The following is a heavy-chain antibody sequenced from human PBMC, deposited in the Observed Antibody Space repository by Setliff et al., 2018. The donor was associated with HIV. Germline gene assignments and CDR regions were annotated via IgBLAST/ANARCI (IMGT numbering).Heavy chain of an antibody. CDR3: AKGQGPVDY. J-gene: IGHJ4*02. CDR2: INTGNGNT. CDR1: GGTFSSYA. V-gene: IGHV1-3*04. Sequence: ASVKVSCKASGGTFSSYAISWVRQAPGQGLEWMGWINTGNGNTKYSQKFQDRVTITRDASTTTAYMEVNRLTSDDTAVYYCAKGQGPVDYWGQGTLVTVSS.